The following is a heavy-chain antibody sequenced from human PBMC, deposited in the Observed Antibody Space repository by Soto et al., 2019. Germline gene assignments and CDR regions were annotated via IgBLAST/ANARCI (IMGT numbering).Heavy chain of an antibody. V-gene: IGHV1-69*13. J-gene: IGHJ4*02. Sequence: GASVKVSCKASGGTFSSYAISWVRQAPGQGLEWMGGIIPIFGTANYAQKFQGRVTITADESTSTAYMELSSLRSEDTAVYHRAIHSWLRKGKLKNWGQGTLVTVSS. CDR2: IIPIFGTA. D-gene: IGHD5-12*01. CDR3: AIHSWLRKGKLKN. CDR1: GGTFSSYA.